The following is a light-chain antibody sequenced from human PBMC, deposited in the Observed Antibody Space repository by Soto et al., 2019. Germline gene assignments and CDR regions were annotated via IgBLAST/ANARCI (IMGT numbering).Light chain of an antibody. J-gene: IGLJ3*02. Sequence: QAVVTQEPSFSVSPGGTVTLTCGLTSGSVSTNFYPTRYQQTPGQAPRTLIYSTNTRSSGVPDRFSGSILGNKAALTITGAQADDEADYFCVLYMGSGMWVFGGGTKLTVL. CDR1: SGSVSTNFY. CDR2: STN. V-gene: IGLV8-61*01. CDR3: VLYMGSGMWV.